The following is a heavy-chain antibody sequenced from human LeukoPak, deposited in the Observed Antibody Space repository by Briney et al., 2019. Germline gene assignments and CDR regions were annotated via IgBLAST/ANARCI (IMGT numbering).Heavy chain of an antibody. V-gene: IGHV3-53*01. J-gene: IGHJ4*02. CDR3: AKIPNSSSWYFDY. CDR1: GLTVSSNC. CDR2: IYSGGST. Sequence: GRSLRLSCAASGLTVSSNCMSWVRQAPGKGLEWVSLIYSGGSTYYTDSVKGRFTISRDNSKNTLYLQMSSLRAEDTAVYYCAKIPNSSSWYFDYWGQGTLVTVSS. D-gene: IGHD6-13*01.